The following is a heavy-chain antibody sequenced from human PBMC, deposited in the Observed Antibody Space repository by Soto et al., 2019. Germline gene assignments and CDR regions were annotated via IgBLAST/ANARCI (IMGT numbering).Heavy chain of an antibody. CDR3: ASTPYYDFWSGYYRENYYYYGMDV. CDR2: IYYSGST. V-gene: IGHV4-61*01. J-gene: IGHJ6*02. D-gene: IGHD3-3*01. Sequence: SETLSLTCTVSGGSVSSGSYYWSWIRQPPGKGLEWIGYIYYSGSTNYNPSLKSRVTISVDTSKNQFSLKLSSVTAADTAVYYCASTPYYDFWSGYYRENYYYYGMDVWGQGTTVTVSS. CDR1: GGSVSSGSYY.